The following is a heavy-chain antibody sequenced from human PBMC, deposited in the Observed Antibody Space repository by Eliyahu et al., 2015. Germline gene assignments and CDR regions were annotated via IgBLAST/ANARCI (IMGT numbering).Heavy chain of an antibody. Sequence: EVQLVESGGGLVKPGGSLRLXCAASGXTFSSYSXNWVRXAPGKGLEWVSSISSSSSYIYYADSVKGRFTISRDNAKNSLHLQMNSLRAEDTAVYYCARDSRITMFRGHDYWGQGTLVTVSS. J-gene: IGHJ4*02. V-gene: IGHV3-21*01. D-gene: IGHD3-10*01. CDR3: ARDSRITMFRGHDY. CDR2: ISSSSSYI. CDR1: GXTFSSYS.